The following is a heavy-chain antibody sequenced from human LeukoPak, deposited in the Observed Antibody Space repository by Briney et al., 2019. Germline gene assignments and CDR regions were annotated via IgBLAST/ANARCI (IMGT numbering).Heavy chain of an antibody. CDR3: ARRGGWYHDPLDV. D-gene: IGHD6-19*01. J-gene: IGHJ6*04. Sequence: ASVKVSCKDSEYTFTSYDINWVRQATGQGLEWMGWMNPNSGNTGYAQKFQGRVTITRDTSASTAYMELSSLRSEDMAVYYCARRGGWYHDPLDVWGKGTTVTVSS. V-gene: IGHV1-8*03. CDR2: MNPNSGNT. CDR1: EYTFTSYD.